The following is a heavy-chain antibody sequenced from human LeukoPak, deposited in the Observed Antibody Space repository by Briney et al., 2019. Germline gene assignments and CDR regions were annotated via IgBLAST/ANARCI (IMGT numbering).Heavy chain of an antibody. Sequence: SETLSLTCTVSGGSISSYYWSWIRQPPGKGLEWIGYIYYSGSTNYNPSLKSRVTISVDTSKNQFSLKLSSVTAADTAVYYCARVNVQTDYYFDYWGQGTLVTVSS. CDR2: IYYSGST. D-gene: IGHD1-14*01. V-gene: IGHV4-59*01. J-gene: IGHJ4*02. CDR1: GGSISSYY. CDR3: ARVNVQTDYYFDY.